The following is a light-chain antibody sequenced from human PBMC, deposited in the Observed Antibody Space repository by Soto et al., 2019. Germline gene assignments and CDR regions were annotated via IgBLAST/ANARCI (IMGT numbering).Light chain of an antibody. CDR2: EVN. V-gene: IGLV2-8*01. Sequence: QSVLTQPPSASGSPGQSVTISCTGTSSDVGGYNYVSWYQQHPGKAPKLMIYEVNKRPSGVPDRFSGSKSGNTASLTVSGLQAEDDADYYCSAYVGSNNYVFGTGTKLTVL. CDR1: SSDVGGYNY. CDR3: SAYVGSNNYV. J-gene: IGLJ1*01.